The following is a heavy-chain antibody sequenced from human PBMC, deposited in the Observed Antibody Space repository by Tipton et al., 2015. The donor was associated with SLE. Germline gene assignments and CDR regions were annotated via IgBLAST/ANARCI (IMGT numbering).Heavy chain of an antibody. CDR2: MFYIGNS. J-gene: IGHJ3*02. CDR3: ARRGWVDAFDI. V-gene: IGHV4-59*12. D-gene: IGHD6-19*01. CDR1: GGSITDFY. Sequence: TLSLTCSVSGGSITDFYWSWLRKPPGKGLQWIGFMFYIGNSEYNPSLKSRVTMSVDTSRKQFSLKLTSVTAADTAVYYCARRGWVDAFDIWGQGTMVIVSS.